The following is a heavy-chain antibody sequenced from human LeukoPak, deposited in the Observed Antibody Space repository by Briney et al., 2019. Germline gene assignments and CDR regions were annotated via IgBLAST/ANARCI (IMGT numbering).Heavy chain of an antibody. CDR1: GFTFSDYS. D-gene: IGHD5-12*01. Sequence: GGSLRLSCAASGFTFSDYSMNWVRQAPGKGLEWVSSISSSSSSIYYADSVKGRFTISRDNAKNSLYLQMNSLKTEDTAVYYCTRFNSGYGVTDWFDPWGQGTLVTVSS. J-gene: IGHJ5*02. CDR3: TRFNSGYGVTDWFDP. CDR2: ISSSSSSI. V-gene: IGHV3-21*03.